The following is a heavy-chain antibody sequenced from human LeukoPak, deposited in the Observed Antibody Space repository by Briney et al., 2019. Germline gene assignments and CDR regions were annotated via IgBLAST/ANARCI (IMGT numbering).Heavy chain of an antibody. J-gene: IGHJ6*03. CDR2: INHSGST. CDR3: ARANMVYAIRYYYYYMDV. Sequence: PSETLSLTCAVYGGSFSGYYWSWIRQPPGKGMEWIGEINHSGSTNYNPSHKSRVTISVDTSKNQFSLKLSSVTAADTAVYYCARANMVYAIRYYYYYMDVWGKGTTVTVSS. D-gene: IGHD2-8*01. CDR1: GGSFSGYY. V-gene: IGHV4-34*01.